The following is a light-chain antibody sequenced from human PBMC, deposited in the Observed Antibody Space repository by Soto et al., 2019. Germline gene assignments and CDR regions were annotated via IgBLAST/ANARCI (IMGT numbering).Light chain of an antibody. CDR1: SSDVGGYNY. Sequence: QSALTQPASVSGSPGQSITISCTGTSSDVGGYNYVSWYQHHPGRAPRLMIYEVSHRPSGVSDRFSGSRSGNTASLSISGLQAEDEADYYCTSYTTATTRSFGTGTKVTVL. J-gene: IGLJ1*01. CDR2: EVS. V-gene: IGLV2-14*01. CDR3: TSYTTATTRS.